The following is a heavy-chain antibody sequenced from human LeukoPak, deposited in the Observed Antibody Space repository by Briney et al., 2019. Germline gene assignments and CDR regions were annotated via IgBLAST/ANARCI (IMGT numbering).Heavy chain of an antibody. CDR2: IKQDGSEK. V-gene: IGHV3-7*05. D-gene: IGHD2/OR15-2a*01. Sequence: GGSLRLSCAASGFTFSSYWMSWVRQAPGKGLEWVANIKQDGSEKYYVDSVKGRFTISRDSAKNSLYLQVNSLRAEDTAVYYCASTTISPVGGTDVWGQGTTVTVSS. CDR1: GFTFSSYW. CDR3: ASTTISPVGGTDV. J-gene: IGHJ6*02.